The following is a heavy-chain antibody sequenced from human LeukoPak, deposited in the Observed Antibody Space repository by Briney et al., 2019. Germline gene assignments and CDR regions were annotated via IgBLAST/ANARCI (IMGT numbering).Heavy chain of an antibody. Sequence: ASVKVSCKASGYTFTSYGISWVRQAPGQGLEWMGWSSAYNGNTNYAQKLQGRVTMTTDTSTSTAYMELRSLRSDDTAVYYCARMSGYSSSWYNWFDPWGQGTLVTVSS. CDR2: SSAYNGNT. D-gene: IGHD6-13*01. CDR3: ARMSGYSSSWYNWFDP. V-gene: IGHV1-18*01. J-gene: IGHJ5*02. CDR1: GYTFTSYG.